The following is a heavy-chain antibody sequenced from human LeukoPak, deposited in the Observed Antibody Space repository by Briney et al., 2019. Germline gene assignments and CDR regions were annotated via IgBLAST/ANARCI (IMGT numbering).Heavy chain of an antibody. CDR1: EFTFSTFW. J-gene: IGHJ6*04. D-gene: IGHD3-10*02. Sequence: GGSLRLSCAASEFTFSTFWMSWVRQAPGKGLEWVSYISSSGSTIYYADSVKGRFTISRDNAKNSLYLQMNSLRAEDTAVYYCAELGITMIGGVWGKGTTVTISS. CDR3: AELGITMIGGV. V-gene: IGHV3-48*03. CDR2: ISSSGSTI.